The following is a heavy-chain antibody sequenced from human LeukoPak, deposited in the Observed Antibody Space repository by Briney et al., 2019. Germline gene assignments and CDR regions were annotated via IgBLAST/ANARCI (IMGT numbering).Heavy chain of an antibody. Sequence: PSETLSLTCAVSGGSISSGNWWSWVRQPPGKGLEWIGEIYHRENPNYNPSLKSRVTISVDKSKNQFSLRLSSVTAADTAVYYCARNGGYHLDHWGQGILVTVSS. CDR1: GGSISSGNW. CDR2: IYHRENP. V-gene: IGHV4-4*02. D-gene: IGHD3-16*01. J-gene: IGHJ4*02. CDR3: ARNGGYHLDH.